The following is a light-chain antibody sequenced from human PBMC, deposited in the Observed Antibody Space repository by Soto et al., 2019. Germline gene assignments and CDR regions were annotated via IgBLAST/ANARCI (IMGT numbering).Light chain of an antibody. Sequence: DIQMTQSPSTLSASVGDRVTITCRASQTISTWLAWYQQKPGQAPKVLIYDASSLQSGVPSRFSGSASGTEFTLTISSLQPDDFATYYCQQYSSYSYTFSQGTKLEIK. CDR1: QTISTW. CDR2: DAS. V-gene: IGKV1-5*01. J-gene: IGKJ2*01. CDR3: QQYSSYSYT.